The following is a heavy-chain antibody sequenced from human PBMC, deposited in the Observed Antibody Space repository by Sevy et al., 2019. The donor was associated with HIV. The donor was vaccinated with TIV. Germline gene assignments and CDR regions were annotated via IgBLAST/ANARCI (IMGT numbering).Heavy chain of an antibody. D-gene: IGHD6-6*01. V-gene: IGHV3-7*01. CDR2: IKQDGSEK. CDR3: ARGLNRGSSSFYYYYGMDV. J-gene: IGHJ6*02. Sequence: GGSLRLSCAASGFTFSSYWMSWVRQAPGKGLEWVANIKQDGSEKYYVDSVKGRFTISRDNAKNSLYLQMNSLRAEDTAVYYCARGLNRGSSSFYYYYGMDVWGQGTTVTVSS. CDR1: GFTFSSYW.